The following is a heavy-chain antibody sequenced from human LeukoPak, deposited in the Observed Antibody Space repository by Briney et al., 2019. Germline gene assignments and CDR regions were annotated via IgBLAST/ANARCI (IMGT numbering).Heavy chain of an antibody. CDR1: GFTFSSYA. CDR3: AKDYGGNSGAFDI. J-gene: IGHJ3*02. Sequence: RSLRLSCAASGFTFSSYAMHWVRQAPGKGLEWVAVISYDGSNKYYADSVKGRFTISRDNSKNTLYLQMNSLRAEDTAVYYCAKDYGGNSGAFDIWGQGTMVTVSS. V-gene: IGHV3-30*04. D-gene: IGHD4-23*01. CDR2: ISYDGSNK.